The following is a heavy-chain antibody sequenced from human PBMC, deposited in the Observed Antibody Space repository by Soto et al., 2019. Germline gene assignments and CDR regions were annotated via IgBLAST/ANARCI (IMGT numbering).Heavy chain of an antibody. D-gene: IGHD2-2*02. Sequence: SESLSLTCAVYGVSFSGYYWSWVRQPPGKGLEWIGEINYSGSTNYNPSLKSRVTISVDTSKNQFSLKLSSVTAADTAVYICARGEVPDAIGPYYYYYYYMDVWGKGTTVNVSS. J-gene: IGHJ6*03. V-gene: IGHV4-34*01. CDR2: INYSGST. CDR1: GVSFSGYY. CDR3: ARGEVPDAIGPYYYYYYYMDV.